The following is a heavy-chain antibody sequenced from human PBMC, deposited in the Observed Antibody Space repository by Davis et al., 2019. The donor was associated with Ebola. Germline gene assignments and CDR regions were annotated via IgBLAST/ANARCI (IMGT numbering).Heavy chain of an antibody. J-gene: IGHJ5*02. D-gene: IGHD2-2*02. Sequence: SAKVSCKASGYTFTGYDMQWVRQAPGQGLEWMGWINPNSGGTNYAQKFQGRVTMTRDTSISTAYMELSRLRSDDTAVYYCARDRPAAIRSVNWFDPWGQGTLVTVSS. V-gene: IGHV1-2*02. CDR3: ARDRPAAIRSVNWFDP. CDR2: INPNSGGT. CDR1: GYTFTGYD.